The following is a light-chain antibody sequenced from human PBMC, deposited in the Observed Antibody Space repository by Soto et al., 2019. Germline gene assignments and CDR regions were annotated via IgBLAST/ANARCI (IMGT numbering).Light chain of an antibody. V-gene: IGKV3-15*01. CDR3: QQYNGWPPRT. CDR2: DAS. Sequence: EIVMTQSPATLSVSPGERATLSCRASQSVSSNLAWYQQKPGQAPRLLIYDASTRATGVPARFSGSGSGTDFTLTISSLQSEDFAVYYCQQYNGWPPRTFGQGTKVEIK. J-gene: IGKJ1*01. CDR1: QSVSSN.